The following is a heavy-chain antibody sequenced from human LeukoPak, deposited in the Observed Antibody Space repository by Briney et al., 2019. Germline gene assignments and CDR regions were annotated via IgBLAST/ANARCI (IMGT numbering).Heavy chain of an antibody. CDR2: ISTSSYI. D-gene: IGHD1-1*01. CDR3: ARDYNYRFDY. V-gene: IGHV3-21*01. J-gene: IGHJ4*02. CDR1: GFTFSSYS. Sequence: GGSLRLSCAASGFTFSSYSMNWVRQAPGKGLEWVSSISTSSYIYYADSVKGRFTISRDNAKNSLCLQLNSLRAEDTAVYFCARDYNYRFDYWGQGTLVTVSS.